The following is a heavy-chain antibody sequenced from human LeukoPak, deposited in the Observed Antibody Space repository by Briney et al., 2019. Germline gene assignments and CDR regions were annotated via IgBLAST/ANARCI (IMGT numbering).Heavy chain of an antibody. J-gene: IGHJ4*02. V-gene: IGHV3-30*02. CDR3: AKDPTRRGSYFDY. CDR1: GFTFSSYG. Sequence: GGSLRLSCAASGFTFSSYGMHWVRQAAGNGLEWVAFIRYDGSNKYYADSVKGRFTISRDNSKNTLYLQMNSLRAEDTAVYYCAKDPTRRGSYFDYWDQGTLVTVSS. D-gene: IGHD3-10*01. CDR2: IRYDGSNK.